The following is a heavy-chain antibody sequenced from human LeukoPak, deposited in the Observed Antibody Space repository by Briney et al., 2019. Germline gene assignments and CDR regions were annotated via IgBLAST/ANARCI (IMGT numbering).Heavy chain of an antibody. Sequence: GRSLRLSCAASGFTFDDYAMHWVRQAPGKGLEWVSGISWNSGSIGYADSVKGRFTISRDNAKNSLYLQMNSLRAEDTALYYCAKDGLRWDTSGAFGIWGQGTMVTVSS. CDR1: GFTFDDYA. CDR3: AKDGLRWDTSGAFGI. CDR2: ISWNSGSI. J-gene: IGHJ3*02. D-gene: IGHD1-26*01. V-gene: IGHV3-9*01.